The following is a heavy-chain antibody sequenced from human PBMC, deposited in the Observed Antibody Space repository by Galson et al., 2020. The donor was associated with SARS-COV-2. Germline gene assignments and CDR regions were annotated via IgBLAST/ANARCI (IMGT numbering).Heavy chain of an antibody. CDR1: GGSISSSGFY. Sequence: SETLSLTCTVSGGSISSSGFYWGWFRQPPGKGLEWIGTVYYSGHIVYSQSLKSRVAIARDTSKTQYSLSLPSLSAADTAVYFCARYSGHWLIGYWGQGTLGTVS. V-gene: IGHV4-39*01. CDR2: VYYSGHI. D-gene: IGHD6-19*01. CDR3: ARYSGHWLIGY. J-gene: IGHJ4*02.